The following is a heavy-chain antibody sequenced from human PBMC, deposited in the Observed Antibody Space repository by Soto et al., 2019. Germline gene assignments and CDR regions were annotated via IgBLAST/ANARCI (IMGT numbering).Heavy chain of an antibody. CDR2: TYWNGDR. V-gene: IGHV2-5*01. Sequence: QITLKESGPMLVKPTQTLTLTCTFSGFSLITSGVGVAWIRQPPGKALELLALTYWNGDRRYSPSLKSRLSITKDTSNNQVVLIMTNMDAVDTATYYGARIKGRNYDWQADGMDVWGQGTTVTVS. CDR3: ARIKGRNYDWQADGMDV. CDR1: GFSLITSGVG. J-gene: IGHJ6*02. D-gene: IGHD3-9*01.